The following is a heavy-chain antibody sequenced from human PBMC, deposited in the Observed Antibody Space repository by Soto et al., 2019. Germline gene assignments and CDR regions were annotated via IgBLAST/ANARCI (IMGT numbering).Heavy chain of an antibody. J-gene: IGHJ4*02. V-gene: IGHV3-30*18. CDR3: AKDRGLSQWQPTYYFDY. D-gene: IGHD6-19*01. CDR2: ISYDGSNK. CDR1: GFTFSSYG. Sequence: GGSLRLSCAASGFTFSSYGMHWFRQAPGKEMEWVAVISYDGSNKYYADSVKGRFTISRDNSKNTLYLQMNSLRAEDTAVYYCAKDRGLSQWQPTYYFDYWGQGTLVTVSS.